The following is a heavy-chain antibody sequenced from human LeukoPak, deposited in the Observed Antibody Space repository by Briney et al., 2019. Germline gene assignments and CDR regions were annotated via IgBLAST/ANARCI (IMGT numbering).Heavy chain of an antibody. J-gene: IGHJ5*02. CDR3: AGDAYGVGWFDP. Sequence: PSVTLSRTCTVSGGSISSYYWSGIPQPQGKELECNRFIYYSGRTNYNHSLMSRDTISVDTAKNQFSLKLSSVTAADTTVYCCAGDAYGVGWFDPWGQGTLVTVSS. CDR1: GGSISSYY. CDR2: IYYSGRT. V-gene: IGHV4-59*01. D-gene: IGHD3-3*01.